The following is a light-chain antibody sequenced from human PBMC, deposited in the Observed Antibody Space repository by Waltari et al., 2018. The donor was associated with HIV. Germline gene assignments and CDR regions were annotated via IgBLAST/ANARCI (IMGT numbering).Light chain of an antibody. J-gene: IGLJ2*01. V-gene: IGLV2-23*02. CDR3: CSYAGSSTTVL. CDR2: EVS. Sequence: QSVLTQPPSASGTPGQRVTISCSGTSSDVGSYNLVSWYQQNPGKAPKLMIYEVSKRPSGVSNRFSGSKSANTASLTISGLQAEDEADYYCCSYAGSSTTVLFGGGTKLTVL. CDR1: SSDVGSYNL.